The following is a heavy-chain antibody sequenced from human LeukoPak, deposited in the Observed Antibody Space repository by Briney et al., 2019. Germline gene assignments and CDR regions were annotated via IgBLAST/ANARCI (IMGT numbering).Heavy chain of an antibody. CDR2: THTSGST. V-gene: IGHV4-4*07. Sequence: PSETLSLTCTVSGGSISSYYWSWIRQPPGKGLEWIGRTHTSGSTNYNPSLKSRVTMSGDTSKNQFSLKLSSVTAADTAVYYCAREAYYYDSSGYRRFDYWGQGTLVTVSS. J-gene: IGHJ4*02. D-gene: IGHD3-22*01. CDR1: GGSISSYY. CDR3: AREAYYYDSSGYRRFDY.